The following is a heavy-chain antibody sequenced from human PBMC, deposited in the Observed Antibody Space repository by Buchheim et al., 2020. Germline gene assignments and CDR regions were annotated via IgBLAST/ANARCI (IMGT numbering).Heavy chain of an antibody. D-gene: IGHD3-3*01. CDR2: ISEDGKNK. CDR3: VKSRSGYYPRNYYFYMHV. J-gene: IGHJ6*03. V-gene: IGHV3-30*18. Sequence: QVQLVESGGGVVQPGGSLRLSCGASGFTFRNYGMHWVRQAPGKGLEWVAVISEDGKNKYYTDSVKGRFTIPRDNSKSKVDLQINSVRREDTAVYYCVKSRSGYYPRNYYFYMHVWGTGTT. CDR1: GFTFRNYG.